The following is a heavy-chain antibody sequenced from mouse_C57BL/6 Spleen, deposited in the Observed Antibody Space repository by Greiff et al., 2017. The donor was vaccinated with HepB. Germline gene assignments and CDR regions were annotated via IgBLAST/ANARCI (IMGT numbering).Heavy chain of an antibody. CDR1: GYTFTSYW. V-gene: IGHV1-69*01. D-gene: IGHD1-1*01. CDR3: ARRVVATRGGFDC. Sequence: VQLKQPGAELVMPGASVKLSCKASGYTFTSYWMHWVKQRPGQGLEWIGEIDPSDSYTNYNQKFKGKSTLTVDKSSSTAYMQLSSLTSEDSAVYYCARRVVATRGGFDCWGQGTTLTVSS. J-gene: IGHJ2*01. CDR2: IDPSDSYT.